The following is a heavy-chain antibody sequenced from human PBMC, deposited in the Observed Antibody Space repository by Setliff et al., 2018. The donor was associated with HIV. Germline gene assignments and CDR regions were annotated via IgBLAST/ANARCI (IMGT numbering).Heavy chain of an antibody. V-gene: IGHV3-15*07. Sequence: ETLSLTCAVYGGSFSGYYWSWVRQAPGKGLEWVGRIKGKTDGGTTDYAAPVKGRFTISSDDSKTTLYLQMNSLKTEDTAMYYCATGGGRYLHEWAYWGQGTLVTVSS. CDR3: ATGGGRYLHEWAY. J-gene: IGHJ4*02. CDR2: IKGKTDGGTT. D-gene: IGHD3-10*01. CDR1: GGSFSGYY.